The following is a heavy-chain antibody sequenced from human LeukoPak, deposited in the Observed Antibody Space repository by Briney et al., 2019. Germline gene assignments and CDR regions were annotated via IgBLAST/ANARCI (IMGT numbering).Heavy chain of an antibody. J-gene: IGHJ4*02. CDR2: IYYSGST. V-gene: IGHV4-31*03. CDR1: GGSISSGGYY. D-gene: IGHD6-13*01. CDR3: ARDRGRQLIRTYYFDY. Sequence: SQTLSLTCTVSGGSISSGGYYWSWIRQHPGKGLEWLGYIYYSGSTYYNPSLKSRVTISVDTSKNQFSLKLSSVTAADTAVYYFARDRGRQLIRTYYFDYWGQGTLVTVSS.